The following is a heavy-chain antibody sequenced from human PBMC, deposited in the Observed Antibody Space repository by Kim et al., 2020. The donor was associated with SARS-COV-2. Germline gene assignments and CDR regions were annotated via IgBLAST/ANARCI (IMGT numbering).Heavy chain of an antibody. Sequence: GGSLRLSCAATGFTFNNFALSWVRQAPGKGLEWVASVSGSGADTDYADSVKGRFTISRDHSKDTFYLQMNSLRVEDTAVYLCATDPPYLTIRRGGFWGQGTLVTVFS. D-gene: IGHD2-15*01. V-gene: IGHV3-23*01. CDR1: GFTFNNFA. CDR3: ATDPPYLTIRRGGF. CDR2: VSGSGADT. J-gene: IGHJ1*01.